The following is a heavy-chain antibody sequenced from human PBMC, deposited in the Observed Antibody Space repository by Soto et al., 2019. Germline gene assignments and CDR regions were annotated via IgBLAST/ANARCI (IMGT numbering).Heavy chain of an antibody. J-gene: IGHJ4*02. D-gene: IGHD3-3*01. CDR1: GFTFSDFA. V-gene: IGHV3-23*01. CDR2: VTGGGEKT. Sequence: EVQLSESGGDFVEPGGSLRLSCAASGFTFSDFAMNWVRHVPGKGLEWVSTVTGGGEKTYYADSVKGRFTISRDNFRNTLFLQMDNLRAEDTAMYYCVKDFSRLDYWGQGTLVTVSS. CDR3: VKDFSRLDY.